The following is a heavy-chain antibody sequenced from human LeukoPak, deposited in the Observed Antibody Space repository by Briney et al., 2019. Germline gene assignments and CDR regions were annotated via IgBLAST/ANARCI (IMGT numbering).Heavy chain of an antibody. CDR1: GFTFSSYW. CDR2: IKQDGSEK. V-gene: IGHV3-7*01. D-gene: IGHD2-2*01. J-gene: IGHJ5*02. Sequence: GGSLRLSCAASGFTFSSYWMSWVRQAPGKGLEWVANIKQDGSEKYYVDSVEGRFTISRDNAKNSLYLQMNSLRAEDTAVYYCAREGSTNWFDPWGQGTLVTVSS. CDR3: AREGSTNWFDP.